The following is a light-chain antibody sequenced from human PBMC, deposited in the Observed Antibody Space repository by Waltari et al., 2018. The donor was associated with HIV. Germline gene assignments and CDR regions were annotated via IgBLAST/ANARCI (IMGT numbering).Light chain of an antibody. V-gene: IGKV3-15*01. Sequence: EIVMTQSPATLSVSPGERATLSCRASQSVSSNLAWYQQKPGQAPRLLIYRASTRATGVPARFSGSGSGTEFTLTISSLQSEDFAIYYCQQYNDWPPIPFGQGTRLEIK. CDR1: QSVSSN. CDR2: RAS. J-gene: IGKJ5*01. CDR3: QQYNDWPPIP.